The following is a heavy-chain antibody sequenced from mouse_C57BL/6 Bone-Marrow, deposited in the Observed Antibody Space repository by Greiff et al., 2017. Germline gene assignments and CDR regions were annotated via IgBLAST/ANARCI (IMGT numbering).Heavy chain of an antibody. J-gene: IGHJ3*01. CDR3: TRDSFPWFAY. D-gene: IGHD1-1*01. V-gene: IGHV5-9-1*02. CDR1: GFTFSSYA. CDR2: ISSGGDYI. Sequence: EVKLMESGEGLVKPGGSLKLSCAASGFTFSSYAMSWVRQTPEKRLEWVAYISSGGDYIYYADTVKGRFTISRDNARNTLYLQMSRLKSEDTAMYYCTRDSFPWFAYWGQGTLVTVSA.